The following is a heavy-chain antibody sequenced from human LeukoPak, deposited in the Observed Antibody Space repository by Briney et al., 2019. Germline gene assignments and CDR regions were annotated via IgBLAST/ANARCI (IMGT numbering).Heavy chain of an antibody. CDR1: VYTFTNYD. J-gene: IGHJ4*02. CDR3: VRGAKCSGGGCDSKEYVYYFDY. D-gene: IGHD6-25*01. CDR2: MNPNSGNT. Sequence: ASVKVSCKASVYTFTNYDINWVRQATGQGLEWMGWMNPNSGNTGYAQKFQGRVTITRNPSISTAYMEMSSLRSDDTAVYYCVRGAKCSGGGCDSKEYVYYFDYWGQGTLVTVSS. V-gene: IGHV1-8*03.